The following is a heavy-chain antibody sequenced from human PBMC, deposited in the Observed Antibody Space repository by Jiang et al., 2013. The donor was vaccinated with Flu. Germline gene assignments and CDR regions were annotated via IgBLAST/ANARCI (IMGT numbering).Heavy chain of an antibody. J-gene: IGHJ5*02. CDR1: GYSFTSYW. V-gene: IGHV5-51*01. Sequence: GAEVKKPGESLKISCKGSGYSFTSYWIGWVRQMPGKGLEWMGIIYPGDSDTRYSPSFQGQVTISADKSISTAYLQWSSLKASDTAMYYCARQAYDSSGYYYGGWFDPWGQGTLVTVSS. CDR2: IYPGDSDT. D-gene: IGHD3-22*01. CDR3: ARQAYDSSGYYYGGWFDP.